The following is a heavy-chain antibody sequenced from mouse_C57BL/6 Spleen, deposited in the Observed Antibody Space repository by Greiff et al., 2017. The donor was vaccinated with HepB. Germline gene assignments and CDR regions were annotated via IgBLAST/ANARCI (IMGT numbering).Heavy chain of an antibody. Sequence: QVQLKQPGAELVKPGASVKVSCKASGYTFTSYWMHWVKQRPGQGLEWIGRIHPSDSDTNYNQKFKGKATLTVDKSSSTAYMQLSSLTSEDSAVYYCAPHYYGSSYVTYWGQGTLVTVSA. CDR1: GYTFTSYW. CDR3: APHYYGSSYVTY. V-gene: IGHV1-74*01. J-gene: IGHJ3*01. D-gene: IGHD1-1*01. CDR2: IHPSDSDT.